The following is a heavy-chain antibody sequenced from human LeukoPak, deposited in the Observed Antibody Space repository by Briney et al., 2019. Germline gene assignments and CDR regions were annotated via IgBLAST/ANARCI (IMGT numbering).Heavy chain of an antibody. CDR3: ARGKQLKRRVMNDAFDI. D-gene: IGHD6-13*01. CDR2: IYYSGST. J-gene: IGHJ3*02. Sequence: TSETLSLTCTVSSGSINSSSYSWVWIRQPPGKGLDWIGSIYYSGSTYYNPSLKSRVTISVDTSKNQFSLKLSSVTAADTAVYYCARGKQLKRRVMNDAFDIWGQGTMVTVSS. CDR1: SGSINSSSYS. V-gene: IGHV4-39*07.